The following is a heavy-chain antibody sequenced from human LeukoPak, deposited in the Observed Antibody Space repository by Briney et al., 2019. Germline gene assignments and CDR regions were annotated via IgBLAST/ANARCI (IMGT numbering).Heavy chain of an antibody. J-gene: IGHJ5*02. CDR1: GGSFSSYG. D-gene: IGHD5-18*01. CDR2: IIPMLGRS. Sequence: ASVKVSCKASGGSFSSYGISWVRQAPGQGLEWMGGIIPMLGRSNYAQKFQGRVTISTDESTSTAYMEMSSLRSGDTAVYYCAREDHTANNWFDPWGQGTLVTVSS. V-gene: IGHV1-69*05. CDR3: AREDHTANNWFDP.